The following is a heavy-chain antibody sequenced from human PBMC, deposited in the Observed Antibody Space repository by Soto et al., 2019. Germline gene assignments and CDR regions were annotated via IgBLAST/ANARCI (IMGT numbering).Heavy chain of an antibody. CDR2: IYVTGAV. Sequence: SETLSLTCSVSGAALNSGNYYWSWIRQVPGKGLEWIGHIYVTGAVDYNPSLRDRITIPQDTSERQFSLNLRLVTAADTAVYYCARLRIATNNYKWFDPWGQGTLVTVSS. CDR3: ARLRIATNNYKWFDP. D-gene: IGHD2-21*01. J-gene: IGHJ5*02. V-gene: IGHV4-31*03. CDR1: GAALNSGNYY.